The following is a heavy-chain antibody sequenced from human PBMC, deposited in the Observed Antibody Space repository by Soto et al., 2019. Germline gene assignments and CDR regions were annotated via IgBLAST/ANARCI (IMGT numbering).Heavy chain of an antibody. CDR1: GYTFTSCG. D-gene: IGHD6-19*01. V-gene: IGHV1-18*01. CDR3: AREEQWVGNDDFDI. J-gene: IGHJ3*02. Sequence: GASVKVSCKASGYTFTSCGISWARQAPGQGLEWMGWISAYNGNTNYAQKLQGRVTMTTDTSTSTAYMELRSLRSDDTAVYYCAREEQWVGNDDFDICGEGTMFTVSS. CDR2: ISAYNGNT.